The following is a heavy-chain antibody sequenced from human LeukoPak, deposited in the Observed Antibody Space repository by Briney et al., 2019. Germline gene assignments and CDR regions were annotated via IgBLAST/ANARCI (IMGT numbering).Heavy chain of an antibody. J-gene: IGHJ4*02. V-gene: IGHV4-59*08. Sequence: SETLSLTCTVSGGFISSYYWSWVRQPPGKGLEWIGYIFYSGGTRYDASLESRVTISLDTSKNQFSLKLRSVTAADTAIYYCARAVSGRFDYWGQGTLVTVSS. CDR3: ARAVSGRFDY. D-gene: IGHD6-19*01. CDR2: IFYSGGT. CDR1: GGFISSYY.